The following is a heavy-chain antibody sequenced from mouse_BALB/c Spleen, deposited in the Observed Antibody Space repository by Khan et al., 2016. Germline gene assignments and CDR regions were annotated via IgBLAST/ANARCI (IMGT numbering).Heavy chain of an antibody. D-gene: IGHD1-1*01. CDR1: GYTFTSYW. J-gene: IGHJ2*01. CDR3: ASYYGSSYYFDY. Sequence: QVRLQQSGAELAKPGASVKMSCKASGYTFTSYWMHWVKQRPGQGLEWIGYINPSTGYTEYNQKFKDKATLTADKSSTTAYMQLSSLTSEDSAGYYCASYYGSSYYFDYWGQGTTLTVSS. CDR2: INPSTGYT. V-gene: IGHV1-7*01.